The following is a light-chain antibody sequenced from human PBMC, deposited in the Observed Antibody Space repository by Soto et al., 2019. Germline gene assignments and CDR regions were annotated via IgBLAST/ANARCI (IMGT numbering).Light chain of an antibody. CDR2: DGS. CDR1: SSDVGDYDD. V-gene: IGLV2-11*01. CDR3: CSYVDTYTYV. Sequence: QSVLTQPRSVSGSPGQSVTISCTGTSSDVGDYDDVSWYQQHPGKAPKLIIYDGSKRPSGVPDRFSGSKSGNTASLTISGLQAEDEADYYCCSYVDTYTYVFGTGTKLTVL. J-gene: IGLJ1*01.